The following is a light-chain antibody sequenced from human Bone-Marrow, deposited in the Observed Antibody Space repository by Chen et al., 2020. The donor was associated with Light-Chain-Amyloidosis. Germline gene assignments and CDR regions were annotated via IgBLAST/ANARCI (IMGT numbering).Light chain of an antibody. CDR3: QQYGTSPLT. CDR2: GSS. J-gene: IGKJ4*01. CDR1: QTISSNY. V-gene: IGKV3-20*01. Sequence: IVLTQPPATLSLSPGEGANLSCRTSQTISSNYLTWYQQKFGQAPRLLIYGSSSRATGIPDRFTGSGSGTDFTLTINRLEPEDFAMYYCQQYGTSPLTFGGGTKVEIK.